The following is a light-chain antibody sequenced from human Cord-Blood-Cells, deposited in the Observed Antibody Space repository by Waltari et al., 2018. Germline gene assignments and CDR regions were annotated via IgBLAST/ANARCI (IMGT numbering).Light chain of an antibody. CDR1: QSVGSSY. Sequence: EIVLTQSPGTLSLSPGERATLSSRTRQSVGSSYLAWYQQKPGQAPRLLIYGASSRATGIPDRFSGSGSGTDFTLTISRLEPEDFAVYYCQQYGSSPYSFGQGTKLEIK. J-gene: IGKJ2*03. V-gene: IGKV3-20*01. CDR2: GAS. CDR3: QQYGSSPYS.